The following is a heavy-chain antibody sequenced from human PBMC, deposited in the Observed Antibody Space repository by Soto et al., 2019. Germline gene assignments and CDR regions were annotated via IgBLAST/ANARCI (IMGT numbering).Heavy chain of an antibody. D-gene: IGHD6-19*01. J-gene: IGHJ3*02. CDR1: GGSISSYY. CDR2: IYYSGST. Sequence: QVQLQESGPGLVXPSXTLSLTCTVSGGSISSYYWSWIRQPPGKGLEWIGYIYYSGSTNYNPSLKSRVTISVDTSKNQFSLKLSSVTAADTAVYYCATVAGMGGAFDIWGQGTMVTVSS. V-gene: IGHV4-59*08. CDR3: ATVAGMGGAFDI.